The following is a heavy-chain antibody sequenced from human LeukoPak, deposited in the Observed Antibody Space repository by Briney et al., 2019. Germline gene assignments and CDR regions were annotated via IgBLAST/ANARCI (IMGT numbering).Heavy chain of an antibody. Sequence: ASVKVSCKASGYTFTGYYMHWVRQAPGQGLEWMGWINPNSGGTNYAQKFQGRVTITTNESTSTAYMELSSLRSEDTAVYYCARDLSYYDFWSGYFDAFDIWGQGTMVTVSS. CDR3: ARDLSYYDFWSGYFDAFDI. CDR1: GYTFTGYY. CDR2: INPNSGGT. J-gene: IGHJ3*02. D-gene: IGHD3-3*01. V-gene: IGHV1-2*02.